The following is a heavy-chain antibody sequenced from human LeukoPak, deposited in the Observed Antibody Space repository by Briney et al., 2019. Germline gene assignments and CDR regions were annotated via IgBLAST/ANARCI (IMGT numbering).Heavy chain of an antibody. CDR1: GFTFSSYW. CDR2: IKQDGSEK. Sequence: GGSLRLSCAASGFTFSSYWMSWVRQAPGKGLEWVANIKQDGSEKYYVDSVKGRFTISRDNAKNSLYLQVNSLRVEDTAIYYCARCPYSSDYEGDHFDYWGQGSLVTVAS. D-gene: IGHD3-16*01. J-gene: IGHJ4*01. CDR3: ARCPYSSDYEGDHFDY. V-gene: IGHV3-7*02.